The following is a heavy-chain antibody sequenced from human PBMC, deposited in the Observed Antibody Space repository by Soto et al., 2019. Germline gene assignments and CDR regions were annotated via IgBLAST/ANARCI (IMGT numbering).Heavy chain of an antibody. Sequence: QEQLVESGGGVVQPGRSLGLSCAASGFTFSSHGMHWVRQAPGKELAGVAVIWYDGSNKYYADSVKGRFTISRDNSKNVLYLPMNSVRAEDTAVYYCARQGMPRGGGASYQVNFECWVQGTLVTVS. V-gene: IGHV3-33*01. CDR1: GFTFSSHG. J-gene: IGHJ4*02. CDR2: IWYDGSNK. D-gene: IGHD3-10*01. CDR3: ARQGMPRGGGASYQVNFEC.